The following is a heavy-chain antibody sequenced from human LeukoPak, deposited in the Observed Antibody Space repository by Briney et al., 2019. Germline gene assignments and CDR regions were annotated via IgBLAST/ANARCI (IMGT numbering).Heavy chain of an antibody. CDR1: GFTFSSYA. Sequence: PGRSLRLSCAASGFTFSSYAMHWVRQAPGKGLEWVAVISYDGSNKYYADSVKGRFTISRDNSKNTLYLQMNSLRAEDTAVYYCAKEWDRGLDYWGQGTLVTVSS. J-gene: IGHJ4*02. CDR3: AKEWDRGLDY. V-gene: IGHV3-30-3*01. CDR2: ISYDGSNK. D-gene: IGHD1-14*01.